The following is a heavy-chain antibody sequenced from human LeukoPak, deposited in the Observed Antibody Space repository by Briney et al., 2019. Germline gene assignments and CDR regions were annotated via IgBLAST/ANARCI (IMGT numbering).Heavy chain of an antibody. D-gene: IGHD3-3*01. CDR3: AKSYDFWSGYYTDDAFDI. CDR2: IRYDGSNK. J-gene: IGHJ3*02. V-gene: IGHV3-30*02. Sequence: PGGSLRLSCAAYGFTFSSYGMHWVRQAPGKGLEWVAFIRYDGSNKYYADSVKGRFTISRDNSKNTLYLQMNSLRAEDTAVYYCAKSYDFWSGYYTDDAFDIWGQGTMVAVSS. CDR1: GFTFSSYG.